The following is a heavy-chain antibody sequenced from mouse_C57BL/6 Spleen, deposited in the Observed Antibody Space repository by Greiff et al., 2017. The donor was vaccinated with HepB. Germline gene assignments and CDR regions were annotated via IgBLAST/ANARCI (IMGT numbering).Heavy chain of an antibody. CDR1: GFNIKDYY. V-gene: IGHV14-2*01. D-gene: IGHD1-1*01. J-gene: IGHJ4*01. Sequence: EVQLQQSGAELVKPGASVKLSCTASGFNIKDYYMHWVKQRTEQGLEWIGRIDPEDGDTKYAPKFQGKATITADTSSNTAYLQLSSLTSEDTAVYYWARSLLGAMDYWGQGTSVTVSS. CDR3: ARSLLGAMDY. CDR2: IDPEDGDT.